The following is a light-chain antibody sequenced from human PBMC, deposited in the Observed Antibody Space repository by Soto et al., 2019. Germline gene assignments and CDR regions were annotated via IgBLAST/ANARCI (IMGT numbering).Light chain of an antibody. CDR1: QSIGTW. CDR2: KAS. J-gene: IGKJ1*01. V-gene: IGKV1-5*03. CDR3: QQYRSWPRT. Sequence: DIQMTQSPSTLSASVGDGVTITCRASQSIGTWLAWYQQKPGKAPKVLIYKASSLESGVPSRFSGSGSGTECTLTISSLQPDDFATYYCQQYRSWPRTFGQGSKVEI.